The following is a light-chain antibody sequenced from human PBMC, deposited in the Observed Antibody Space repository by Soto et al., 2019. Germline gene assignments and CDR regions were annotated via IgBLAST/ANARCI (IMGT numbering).Light chain of an antibody. J-gene: IGKJ1*01. V-gene: IGKV3-11*01. CDR3: QQYGSSGT. Sequence: EIVLTQSPATLSLSPGEIATLSCRASQSVNTYLVWYPQKPGQAPRLLIYDASNRATGIPARFSGSGSGTDFPLTISRLEPEDFAVYYCQQYGSSGTFGQGTKVDIK. CDR1: QSVNTY. CDR2: DAS.